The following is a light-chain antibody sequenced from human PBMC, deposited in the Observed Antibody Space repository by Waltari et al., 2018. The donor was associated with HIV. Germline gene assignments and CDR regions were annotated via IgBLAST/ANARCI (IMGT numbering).Light chain of an antibody. V-gene: IGLV2-14*01. J-gene: IGLJ3*02. CDR1: GSDFRDYNS. Sequence: QSALTQPASVSGSPGQSLTISCTGAGSDFRDYNSFSWYQHHPGKAPKVIIYEINNRPSGVSSRFSGSISGNTASLTISGLQAEDEADYFCTSYISSASPEFGGGTKVTVV. CDR3: TSYISSASPE. CDR2: EIN.